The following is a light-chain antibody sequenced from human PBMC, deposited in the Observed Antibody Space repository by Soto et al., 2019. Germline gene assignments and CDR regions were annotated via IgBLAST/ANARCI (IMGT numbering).Light chain of an antibody. CDR3: QKYNRAPIT. J-gene: IGKJ5*01. Sequence: DIEMTQSPSSLSASVGDRFTITCRASEGISTYVAWYQQKPGEVPKLLIYAASTLQSGVPSRFSGSGSGTDFTLTISSLQPEDVATYYCQKYNRAPITFGQGTRLEIK. CDR1: EGISTY. CDR2: AAS. V-gene: IGKV1-27*01.